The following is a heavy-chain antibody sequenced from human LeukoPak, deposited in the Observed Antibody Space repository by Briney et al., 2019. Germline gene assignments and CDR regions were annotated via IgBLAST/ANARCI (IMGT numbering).Heavy chain of an antibody. CDR1: GFTFSSYE. CDR2: IKQDGSEK. Sequence: PGGSLRLSCAASGFTFSSYEMNWVRQAPGKGLEWVASIKQDGSEKNYVDSVKGRFTISRDNAKTSLYLQMNSLRAEDTALYYCARSSNRASDLWGQGTLVTVSS. J-gene: IGHJ4*02. V-gene: IGHV3-7*01. D-gene: IGHD2/OR15-2a*01. CDR3: ARSSNRASDL.